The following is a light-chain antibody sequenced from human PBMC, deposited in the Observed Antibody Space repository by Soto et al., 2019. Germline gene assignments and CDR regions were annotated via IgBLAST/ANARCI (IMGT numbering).Light chain of an antibody. Sequence: QSVLTQPPSVSEAPRQRVTISCSGTSSNIGNNAVTWYQQLPGKAPKLLIYYDDLLPSGVSDRFSGSKSGTSASLAISGLQSEDEADYYCAAWDVSLNAGVFGGGTKLTVL. V-gene: IGLV1-36*01. J-gene: IGLJ3*02. CDR3: AAWDVSLNAGV. CDR2: YDD. CDR1: SSNIGNNA.